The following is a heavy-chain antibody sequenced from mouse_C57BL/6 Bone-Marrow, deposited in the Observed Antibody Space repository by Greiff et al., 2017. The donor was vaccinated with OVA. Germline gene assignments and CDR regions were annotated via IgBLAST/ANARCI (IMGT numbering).Heavy chain of an antibody. D-gene: IGHD2-13*01. J-gene: IGHJ2*01. CDR1: GYTFTSYW. Sequence: QVQLQQPGAELVMPGASVKLSCKASGYTFTSYWMHWVKQRPGQGLEWIGEIDPSDSDTNYNQKFKGKSTLTVDKSSCTAYMQLSSLTSDDTAFDYCARRRDYSYYFDYWGQGTTLTVSA. CDR3: ARRRDYSYYFDY. CDR2: IDPSDSDT. V-gene: IGHV1-69*01.